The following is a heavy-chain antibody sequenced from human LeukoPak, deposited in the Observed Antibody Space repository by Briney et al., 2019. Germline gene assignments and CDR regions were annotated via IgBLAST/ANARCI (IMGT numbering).Heavy chain of an antibody. J-gene: IGHJ4*02. D-gene: IGHD6-19*01. CDR2: INPSGGST. Sequence: ASVKVSCKASGYAFTSYYMHWVRQAPGQGLEWMGIINPSGGSTSYAQKFQGRVTMTRDTSTSTVYIELSSLRSEGTAVYYCARVFAVADDYWGQGTLVTVSS. V-gene: IGHV1-46*01. CDR1: GYAFTSYY. CDR3: ARVFAVADDY.